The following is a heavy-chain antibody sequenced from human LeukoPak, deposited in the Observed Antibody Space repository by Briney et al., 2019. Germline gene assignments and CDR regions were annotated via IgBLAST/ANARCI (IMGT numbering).Heavy chain of an antibody. V-gene: IGHV3-11*04. CDR3: ATIRRVGYYYDSSGYYP. CDR2: ISNSGSVS. Sequence: GGSLRLSCAASGFTFSDYYMSWIRQAPGKGLEWILYISNSGSVSYYADSVKGRFTISRDNAKNSLYLQMNSLRAEDTAVYYCATIRRVGYYYDSSGYYPWGQGTLVTVSS. CDR1: GFTFSDYY. D-gene: IGHD3-22*01. J-gene: IGHJ5*02.